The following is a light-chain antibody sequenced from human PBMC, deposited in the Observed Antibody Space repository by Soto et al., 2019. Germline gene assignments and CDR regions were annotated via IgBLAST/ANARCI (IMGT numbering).Light chain of an antibody. CDR2: EVS. V-gene: IGLV2-14*01. CDR3: SSYTSSSTRV. CDR1: SSDVGGYNY. Sequence: QSALTQPASVSGSPGQSITISCTGTSSDVGGYNYVSWYQQHPGKAPKLMIYEVSNRPSGVSNRFFGSKSGNTASLTISRLQAEDEADYYCSSYTSSSTRVFGGGTKVTVL. J-gene: IGLJ3*02.